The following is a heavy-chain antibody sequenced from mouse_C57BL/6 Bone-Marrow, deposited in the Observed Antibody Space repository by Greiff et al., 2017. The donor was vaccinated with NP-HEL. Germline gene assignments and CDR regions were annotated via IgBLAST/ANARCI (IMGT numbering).Heavy chain of an antibody. CDR1: GFSLTSYA. Sequence: VQLKESGPGLVAPSPSLSITCTASGFSLTSYAISWVRQTPGKGLEWLGVIWTGGGTNNNSALKSSMSICKDNSKCKVFLKMNSRRTDDAAGYYCARKRDWDVNFDYWGQGTTLTVSS. CDR2: IWTGGGT. V-gene: IGHV2-9-1*01. D-gene: IGHD4-1*01. J-gene: IGHJ2*01. CDR3: ARKRDWDVNFDY.